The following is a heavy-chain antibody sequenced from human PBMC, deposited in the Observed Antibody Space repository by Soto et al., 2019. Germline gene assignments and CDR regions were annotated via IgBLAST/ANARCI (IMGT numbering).Heavy chain of an antibody. CDR2: IFSNDEK. V-gene: IGHV2-26*01. Sequence: QVTLKESGPVLVNPTETLTLTCTVSGFSLSNARMGVSWIRQPPGKALEWLAHIFSNDEKSYSTSLKSRLTISKDTSKSQVVLTMTNMDPVDTATYYCARTAVYSSGWYVDYWGQGTLVTVSS. CDR3: ARTAVYSSGWYVDY. D-gene: IGHD6-19*01. J-gene: IGHJ4*02. CDR1: GFSLSNARMG.